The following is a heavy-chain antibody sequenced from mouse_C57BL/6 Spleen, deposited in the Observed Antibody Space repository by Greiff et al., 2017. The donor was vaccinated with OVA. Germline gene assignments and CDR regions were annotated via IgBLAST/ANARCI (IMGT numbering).Heavy chain of an antibody. V-gene: IGHV1-50*01. Sequence: QVQLKQPGAELVKPGASVKLSCKASGYTFTSYWMQWVKQRPGQGLEWIGEIDPSDSYTNYNQKFKGKATLTVDTSSSTAYMQLSSLTSEDSAVYYCAAGTWFAYWGQGTLVTVSA. CDR2: IDPSDSYT. CDR3: AAGTWFAY. J-gene: IGHJ3*01. D-gene: IGHD4-1*01. CDR1: GYTFTSYW.